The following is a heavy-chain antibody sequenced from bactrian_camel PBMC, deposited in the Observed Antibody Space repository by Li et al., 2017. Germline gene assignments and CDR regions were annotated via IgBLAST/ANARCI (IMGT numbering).Heavy chain of an antibody. CDR1: GHTYNTYC. D-gene: IGHD3*01. CDR3: AAPGEKLCVGCSCLYRKNTY. V-gene: IGHV3S55*01. Sequence: HVQLVESGGGSVQAGGSLRLSCSGSGHTYNTYCMGWFRQAPGKEREGVAFIDSDNTTRYEDSVKGRFTVSKDKAKNTLSLQMNSLKPGDTAMYYCAAPGEKLCVGCSCLYRKNTYFGQGTQVTVS. J-gene: IGHJ4*01. CDR2: IDSDNTT.